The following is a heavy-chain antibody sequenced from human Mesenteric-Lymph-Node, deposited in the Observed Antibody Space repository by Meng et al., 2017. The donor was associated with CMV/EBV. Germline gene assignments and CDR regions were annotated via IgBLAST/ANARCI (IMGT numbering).Heavy chain of an antibody. CDR1: GFTFSSYA. V-gene: IGHV3-23*01. CDR3: ARERVVGATDFDY. D-gene: IGHD1-26*01. CDR2: ISGSGGST. J-gene: IGHJ4*02. Sequence: GESLKISCAASGFTFSSYAMSWVRQAPGKGLEWVSAISGSGGSTYYADSVKGRFTISRDNSKNTLYLQMNSLRAEDTAVYYCARERVVGATDFDYWGQGTLVTVSS.